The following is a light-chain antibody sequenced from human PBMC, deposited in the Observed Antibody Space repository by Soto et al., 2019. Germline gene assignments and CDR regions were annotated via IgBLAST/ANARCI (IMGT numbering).Light chain of an antibody. CDR1: INDVGGYNY. CDR2: EVT. V-gene: IGLV2-14*01. J-gene: IGLJ2*01. CDR3: SSYTSGTLAVL. Sequence: QSVLTQPASVSGSPGQSITISCTGTINDVGGYNYVSWYQQHPGKAPKLMIYEVTNRPSGVSNRFSGSKSVNTASLTISRLQAEAEADYYCSSYTSGTLAVLFGGGTKLTVL.